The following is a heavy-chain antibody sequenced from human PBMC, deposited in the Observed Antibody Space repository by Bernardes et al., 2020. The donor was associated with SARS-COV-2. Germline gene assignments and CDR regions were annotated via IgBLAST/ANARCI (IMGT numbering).Heavy chain of an antibody. CDR2: IYTSGST. V-gene: IGHV4-61*02. Sequence: SETLSLTCTVSGGSISSGSYYWSWLRQPAGKGLEWIGRIYTSGSTIYNPSLKSRVTISVDTSKNQFSLKLSSVTAADTAVYYCARGYYDFWSGSLSYYYYGMDVWGQGTTVTVSS. J-gene: IGHJ6*02. CDR1: GGSISSGSYY. D-gene: IGHD3-3*01. CDR3: ARGYYDFWSGSLSYYYYGMDV.